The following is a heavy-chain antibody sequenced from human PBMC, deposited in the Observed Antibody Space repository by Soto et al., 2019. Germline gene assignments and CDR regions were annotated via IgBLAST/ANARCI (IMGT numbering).Heavy chain of an antibody. V-gene: IGHV3-23*01. CDR3: AKDRREVKYGSGNPYYYGMEV. Sequence: GTLRLSCAVAGLSFSSYAMSWVRQAPGKGLEWVSAISGSGGSTYYADSVKGRFTISRDNSKNTLYLQMNSLRAEDTAVYYCAKDRREVKYGSGNPYYYGMEVWGQGTTVTVSS. D-gene: IGHD3-10*01. CDR1: GLSFSSYA. J-gene: IGHJ6*02. CDR2: ISGSGGST.